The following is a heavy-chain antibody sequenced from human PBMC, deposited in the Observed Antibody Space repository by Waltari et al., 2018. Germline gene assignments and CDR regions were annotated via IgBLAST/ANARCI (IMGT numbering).Heavy chain of an antibody. D-gene: IGHD6-13*01. CDR2: ISSSGDET. CDR3: AKPHEYCVSTSCYFDY. Sequence: DVQLVESGGGLVQPGGSLKLSCAVSGFTFTDYAMDWVRQAPGKGLEWVSGISSSGDETYYPDSVKGRFTISRDNSKNTVFLQMNSLRAEDTAIYYCAKPHEYCVSTSCYFDYWGQGILVTVSS. CDR1: GFTFTDYA. J-gene: IGHJ4*02. V-gene: IGHV3-23*04.